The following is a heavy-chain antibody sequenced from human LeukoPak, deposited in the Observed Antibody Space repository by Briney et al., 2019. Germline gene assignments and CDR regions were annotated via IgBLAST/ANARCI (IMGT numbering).Heavy chain of an antibody. V-gene: IGHV3-20*04. Sequence: GGSLRLSCAASGFTFDDYGMSWVRQAPGKGLEWVSGINWNGGSTGYADSVKGRFTISRDNAKNSLYLQMNNLRAEETAVYYCAKDGDSSGWYSFDYWGQGTLVTVSS. CDR2: INWNGGST. J-gene: IGHJ4*02. D-gene: IGHD6-13*01. CDR3: AKDGDSSGWYSFDY. CDR1: GFTFDDYG.